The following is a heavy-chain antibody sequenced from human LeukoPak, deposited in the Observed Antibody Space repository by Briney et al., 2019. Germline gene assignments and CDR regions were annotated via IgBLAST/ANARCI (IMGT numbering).Heavy chain of an antibody. CDR1: GFTLDDYA. D-gene: IGHD4-17*01. J-gene: IGHJ4*02. CDR2: ISYNSGSV. V-gene: IGHV3-9*01. Sequence: PGGSLRLSCAASGFTLDDYAMHWVRQAPGKGPEWVSGISYNSGSVGYADSVKGRFTISRDNAKNSLYLQMNSLRTEDTALYYCAKDSDYADSTGLFDYWGQGALVTVSS. CDR3: AKDSDYADSTGLFDY.